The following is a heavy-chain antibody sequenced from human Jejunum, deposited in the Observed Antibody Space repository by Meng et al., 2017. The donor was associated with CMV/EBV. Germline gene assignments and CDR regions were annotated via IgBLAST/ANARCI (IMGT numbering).Heavy chain of an antibody. J-gene: IGHJ2*01. V-gene: IGHV3-21*01. D-gene: IGHD1-1*01. CDR2: ISGSGDNI. CDR3: AFRATQVLFDV. CDR1: GFTFSNFS. Sequence: ELQLVGSGGGLVKPEGSLALSCAASGFTFSNFSINWVRQAPGKGLEWISSISGSGDNIYYADSVRGRFTISRDNAKNSLYLQMNSLRAEDTAVYYCAFRATQVLFDVWGRGTLVTVSS.